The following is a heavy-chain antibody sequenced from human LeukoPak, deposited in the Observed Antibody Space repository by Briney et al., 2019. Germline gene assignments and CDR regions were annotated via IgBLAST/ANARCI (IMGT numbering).Heavy chain of an antibody. J-gene: IGHJ4*02. CDR3: ARFTDFITMIVGFDY. V-gene: IGHV4-59*08. CDR1: GGSISSYY. Sequence: KSSETLSLTCTVSGGSISSYYWSWIRQPPGKGLEWIGYISYSGSTNYNPSLKNRVTVSVDTSKNQFSLKLSSVTAADTAVYYCARFTDFITMIVGFDYWGQGTLVTVSS. CDR2: ISYSGST. D-gene: IGHD3-22*01.